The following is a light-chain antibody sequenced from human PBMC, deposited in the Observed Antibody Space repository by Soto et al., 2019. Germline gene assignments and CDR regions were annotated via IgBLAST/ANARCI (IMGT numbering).Light chain of an antibody. Sequence: EIVFTQSPSTLSLSPGERATLSCRASQSVSSYLAWYQQKPGQAPRLLIYSTSSRATGLPDRFSGSGSGTDFTLTISRLEPEDFAVYYWQQYGRSVTFGQGTRLAI. CDR2: STS. J-gene: IGKJ5*01. CDR1: QSVSSY. CDR3: QQYGRSVT. V-gene: IGKV3-20*01.